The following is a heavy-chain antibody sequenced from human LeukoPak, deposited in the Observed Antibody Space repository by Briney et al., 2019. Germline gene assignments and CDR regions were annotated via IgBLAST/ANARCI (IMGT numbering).Heavy chain of an antibody. V-gene: IGHV4-59*12. CDR2: IYYSGST. J-gene: IGHJ4*02. Sequence: SETLSLTCTVSGGSISSYYWSWIRQPPGKGLEWIGYIYYSGSTNYNPSLKSRVTISVDTSKNQFSLLLNSVTPEDTAVYFCGRAEHDWGPEYWGQGTLVTVSS. CDR1: GGSISSYY. D-gene: IGHD3-9*01. CDR3: GRAEHDWGPEY.